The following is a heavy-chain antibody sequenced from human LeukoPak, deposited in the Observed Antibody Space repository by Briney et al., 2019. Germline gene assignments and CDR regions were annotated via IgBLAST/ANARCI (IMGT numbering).Heavy chain of an antibody. CDR2: ISAYSGNT. V-gene: IGHV1-18*01. Sequence: ASVKVSCKASGYNFNIYGITWLRQAPGQGLEWMGWISAYSGNTNSARKLQGRVTMTTDTSTSTAYMELRSLRSDDTAVYYCARDLNSSGWYPNDAFDIWGQGTLVTVSS. D-gene: IGHD6-19*01. CDR3: ARDLNSSGWYPNDAFDI. J-gene: IGHJ3*02. CDR1: GYNFNIYG.